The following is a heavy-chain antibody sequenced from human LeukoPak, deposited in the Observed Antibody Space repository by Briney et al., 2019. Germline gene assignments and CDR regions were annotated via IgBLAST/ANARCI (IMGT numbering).Heavy chain of an antibody. D-gene: IGHD3-10*01. CDR3: ARVWGSGSYFLGRLDY. Sequence: GGSLRLSCAASGFTFSTYVMTWVRQAPGKGLEWISYISSSSNTIYNADSVKGRFTISRDNAKNSLYLQMNSLRDEDTAVYYCARVWGSGSYFLGRLDYWGQGTLVTVSS. V-gene: IGHV3-48*02. CDR2: ISSSSNTI. J-gene: IGHJ4*02. CDR1: GFTFSTYV.